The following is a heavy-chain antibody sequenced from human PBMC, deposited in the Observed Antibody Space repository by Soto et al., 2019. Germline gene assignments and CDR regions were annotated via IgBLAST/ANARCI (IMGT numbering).Heavy chain of an antibody. V-gene: IGHV1-69*12. D-gene: IGHD3-22*01. CDR1: GGTFSSYA. CDR2: IIPIFGTA. J-gene: IGHJ4*02. CDR3: ARSPHDSSGYYQPLNFDY. Sequence: QVQLVQSGAEVKKPGSSVKVSCKASGGTFSSYAISWVRQAPGQGLEWMGGIIPIFGTANYAQKFQGRVTITADEATSTAYMELSSLRSEDTAVYYWARSPHDSSGYYQPLNFDYWGQGTLVTVSS.